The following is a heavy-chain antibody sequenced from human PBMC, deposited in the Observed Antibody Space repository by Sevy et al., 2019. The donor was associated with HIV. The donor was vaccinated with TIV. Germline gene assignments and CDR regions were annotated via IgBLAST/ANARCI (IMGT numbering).Heavy chain of an antibody. CDR3: ARDLPPSATTVAHFDC. D-gene: IGHD4-17*01. Sequence: GGSLRLSCAASGFTFSSYEMNWVPQAPGKGLEWVSYISNSGTAIYYSDSVKGRFTISRDNARNSLFLQMNSLRAEDTAVYYCARDLPPSATTVAHFDCWGQGTLVTVSS. CDR2: ISNSGTAI. V-gene: IGHV3-48*03. CDR1: GFTFSSYE. J-gene: IGHJ4*02.